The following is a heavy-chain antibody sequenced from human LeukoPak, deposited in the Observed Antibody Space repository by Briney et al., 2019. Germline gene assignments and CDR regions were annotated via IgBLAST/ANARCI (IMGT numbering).Heavy chain of an antibody. CDR3: ARDESSYYGSGSYYIPYYYYGMDV. D-gene: IGHD3-10*01. J-gene: IGHJ6*02. CDR1: GYTFTSYG. V-gene: IGHV1-18*01. CDR2: ISAYNGNT. Sequence: ASVKVSCKASGYTFTSYGISWVRQAPGQGLEWMGWISAYNGNTNYAQKLQGRVTMTTDTSTSTAYMELRSLRSDDTAVYYCARDESSYYGSGSYYIPYYYYGMDVWGQGTTVTVSS.